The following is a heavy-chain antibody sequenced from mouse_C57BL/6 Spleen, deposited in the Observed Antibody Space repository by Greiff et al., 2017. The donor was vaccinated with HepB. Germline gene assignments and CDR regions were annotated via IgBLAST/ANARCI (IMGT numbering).Heavy chain of an antibody. CDR1: GYAFSSSW. D-gene: IGHD3-2*02. J-gene: IGHJ4*01. CDR2: IYPGDGDT. Sequence: QVQLQQSGPELVKPGASVKISCKASGYAFSSSWMNWVKQRPGKGLEWIGRIYPGDGDTNYNGKLKGKATLTADKSSSTAYMQLSSLTSEDSAVYFCARSESSGYEAMDYWGQGTSVTVSS. CDR3: ARSESSGYEAMDY. V-gene: IGHV1-82*01.